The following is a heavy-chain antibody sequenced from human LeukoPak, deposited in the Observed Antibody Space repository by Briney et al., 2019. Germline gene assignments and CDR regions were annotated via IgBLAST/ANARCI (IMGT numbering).Heavy chain of an antibody. V-gene: IGHV3-11*01. D-gene: IGHD2-2*01. J-gene: IGHJ3*02. Sequence: GGSLRLSCAASGFTFSDYYMRWLRQAPGKGLEGVSYISSSGSTIYYADSVKGRFTISRDNAKNSLYLQMNSLRAEDTAVYYCARDSGADIVVVPAEADAFDIWGQGTMVTVSS. CDR1: GFTFSDYY. CDR3: ARDSGADIVVVPAEADAFDI. CDR2: ISSSGSTI.